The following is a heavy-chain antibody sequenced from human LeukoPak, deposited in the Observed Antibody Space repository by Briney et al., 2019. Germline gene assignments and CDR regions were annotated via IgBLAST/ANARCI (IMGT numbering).Heavy chain of an antibody. J-gene: IGHJ4*02. V-gene: IGHV1-2*02. D-gene: IGHD6-19*01. CDR3: ARKYSCGWNFDY. CDR2: IYPNSGGT. Sequence: GASVKVSCKASGYTFTGYYMHWVRQAPGQGLEWMGWIYPNSGGTNYAQKFQGRVTMTRDTSISTAYMELSRLRSDDTAVYYCARKYSCGWNFDYWGQGTLVTVSS. CDR1: GYTFTGYY.